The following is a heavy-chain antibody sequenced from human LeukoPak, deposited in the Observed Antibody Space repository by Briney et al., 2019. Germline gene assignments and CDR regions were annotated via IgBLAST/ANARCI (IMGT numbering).Heavy chain of an antibody. CDR2: INPNSGGT. D-gene: IGHD1-26*01. CDR1: GYTFTGYY. Sequence: ASVKVSCKASGYTFTGYYMHWVRQAPGQGLEWMGWINPNSGGTNYAQKFQGRVTMTRDTSISTAYMELSRPRSDDTAVYYCASSIVGAILYYFDYWGQGTLVTVSS. CDR3: ASSIVGAILYYFDY. J-gene: IGHJ4*02. V-gene: IGHV1-2*02.